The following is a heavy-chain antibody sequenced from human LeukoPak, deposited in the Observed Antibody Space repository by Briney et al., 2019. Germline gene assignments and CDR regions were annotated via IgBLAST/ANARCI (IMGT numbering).Heavy chain of an antibody. CDR3: AKDPNHAVAFDI. D-gene: IGHD1-14*01. J-gene: IGHJ3*02. CDR2: ISGSGGST. CDR1: GFTFSSDA. Sequence: GGSLRLSCAASGFTFSSDAMSWVRQAPGKGLEWVSAISGSGGSTYYADSVKGRFTISRDNSKNTLYLQMNSLRAEDTAVYYCAKDPNHAVAFDIWGQGTMVTVSS. V-gene: IGHV3-23*01.